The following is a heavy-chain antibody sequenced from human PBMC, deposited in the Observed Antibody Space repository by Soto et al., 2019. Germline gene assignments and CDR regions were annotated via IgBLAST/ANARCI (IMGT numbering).Heavy chain of an antibody. CDR3: ARXYPNTIFGVVPSRGLDV. D-gene: IGHD3-3*01. Sequence: PSETLSLTCIVSGGSISSNYWSWIRQPPGKGLEWIGYIYYTGSTNFNPSLKNRVIISVDTSKNQFSLKLSSVTAADTAVYYCARXYPNTIFGVVPSRGLDVWGQGTTVTVSS. CDR1: GGSISSNY. V-gene: IGHV4-59*01. CDR2: IYYTGST. J-gene: IGHJ6*02.